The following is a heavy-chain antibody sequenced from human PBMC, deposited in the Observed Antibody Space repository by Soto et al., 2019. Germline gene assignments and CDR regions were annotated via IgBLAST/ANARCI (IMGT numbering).Heavy chain of an antibody. CDR1: GFTFSDFG. J-gene: IGHJ4*02. CDR2: IVGSGAST. V-gene: IGHV3-23*01. D-gene: IGHD3-22*01. Sequence: GGSLRLSCAASGFTFSDFGMHWVRQAPGKGLEWVSGIVGSGASTNYADSVKGRFTISRDNSKNTLYLHMNGLRAEDTATYYCAKLPSSGFGGFDRWGQGTLVTVSS. CDR3: AKLPSSGFGGFDR.